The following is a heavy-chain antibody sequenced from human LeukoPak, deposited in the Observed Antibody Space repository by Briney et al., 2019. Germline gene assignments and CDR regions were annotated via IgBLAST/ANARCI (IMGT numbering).Heavy chain of an antibody. J-gene: IGHJ4*02. Sequence: ASAKVSCKASWYTFPSHYMQWVRQAPGQGLEGGGKNNPSGGSTSYAQKFQGRVTMTRDMSTSTVYMELSSLRSEDTAVYYCARGGTVTRAFYYFDYWGQGTLVTVCS. CDR3: ARGGTVTRAFYYFDY. D-gene: IGHD4-11*01. V-gene: IGHV1-46*01. CDR1: WYTFPSHY. CDR2: NNPSGGST.